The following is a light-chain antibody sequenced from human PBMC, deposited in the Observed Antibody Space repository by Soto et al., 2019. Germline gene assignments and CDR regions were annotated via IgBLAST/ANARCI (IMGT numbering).Light chain of an antibody. J-gene: IGLJ2*01. CDR1: SSDVGGYNY. CDR2: DVS. CDR3: SSYTSSSTLV. V-gene: IGLV2-14*01. Sequence: QSVLTQPASVSGSPGQSITISCTGTSSDVGGYNYVSWYQQHPGKAPILMIYDVSNRPSGVSNRFSGSKSGNTASLTISGLQAEDEAAYYCSSYTSSSTLVFGGGTKLTVL.